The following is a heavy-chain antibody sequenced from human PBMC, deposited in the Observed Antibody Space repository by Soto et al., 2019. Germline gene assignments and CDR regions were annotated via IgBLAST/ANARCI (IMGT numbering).Heavy chain of an antibody. CDR1: GFIFSSFA. Sequence: QVQVVESGGGVVQSGGSLRLSCAASGFIFSSFAMHWVRQAPGKGLEWVAFISYDGTNKYYGDSVEGRFTISRDNSKDTLYLQMNSLRVDDTAVYCCARGLRRYQLPHGMDVWGQGTTVTVSS. CDR2: ISYDGTNK. J-gene: IGHJ6*02. V-gene: IGHV3-30-3*01. D-gene: IGHD2-2*01. CDR3: ARGLRRYQLPHGMDV.